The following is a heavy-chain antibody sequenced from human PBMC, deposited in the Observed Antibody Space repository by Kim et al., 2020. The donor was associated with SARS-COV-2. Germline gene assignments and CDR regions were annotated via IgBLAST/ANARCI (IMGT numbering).Heavy chain of an antibody. J-gene: IGHJ4*02. CDR2: IYYSGST. CDR3: ARSEDVDTAMVGGGYYFDY. CDR1: GGSISSYY. D-gene: IGHD5-18*01. Sequence: SETLSLNCTVSGGSISSYYWSWIRQPPGKGLEWIGYIYYSGSTNYNPSLKSRVTISVDTSKNQFSLKLSSVTAADTAVYYCARSEDVDTAMVGGGYYFDYWGQGTLVTVSS. V-gene: IGHV4-59*13.